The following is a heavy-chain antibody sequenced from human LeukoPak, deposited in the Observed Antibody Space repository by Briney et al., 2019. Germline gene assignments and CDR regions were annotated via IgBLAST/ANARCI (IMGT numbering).Heavy chain of an antibody. CDR2: IIPIFGTA. J-gene: IGHJ3*02. V-gene: IGHV1-69*13. Sequence: GASVKVSCKASGGTFSNYAISWVRQAPGQGLEWMGRIIPIFGTANYAQKFQGRVTITADESTSTAYMELSSRRSEDTAVYYCARDRAYYDFWSGKDNDAFDIWGQGTMVTVSS. D-gene: IGHD3-3*01. CDR1: GGTFSNYA. CDR3: ARDRAYYDFWSGKDNDAFDI.